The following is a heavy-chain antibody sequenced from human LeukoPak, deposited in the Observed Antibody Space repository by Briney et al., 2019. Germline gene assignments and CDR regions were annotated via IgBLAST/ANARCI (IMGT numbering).Heavy chain of an antibody. D-gene: IGHD2-15*01. J-gene: IGHJ4*02. Sequence: PSETLSLTCTVSGGSISSYYWSWIRQPAGKGLEWIGRIYTSGSTNYNPSLKSRVTMSVDTSKNQFSLKLSSVTAADTAVYHCARAGCSGGSCYSMIDYWGQGTLVTVSS. CDR3: ARAGCSGGSCYSMIDY. CDR2: IYTSGST. CDR1: GGSISSYY. V-gene: IGHV4-4*07.